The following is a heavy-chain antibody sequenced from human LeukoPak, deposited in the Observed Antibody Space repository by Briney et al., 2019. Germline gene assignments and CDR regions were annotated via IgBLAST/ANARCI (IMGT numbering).Heavy chain of an antibody. J-gene: IGHJ4*02. V-gene: IGHV4-31*03. CDR3: ASLSYSSSAPGGY. Sequence: PSETLSLTCTVSGGSISSGGYYWSWIRQHPGKGLEWIGYIYYSGSTYYNPSLKSRVTISVDTSKNQFSLKPSSVTAADTAVYYCASLSYSSSAPGGYWGQGTLVTVSS. CDR1: GGSISSGGYY. CDR2: IYYSGST. D-gene: IGHD6-6*01.